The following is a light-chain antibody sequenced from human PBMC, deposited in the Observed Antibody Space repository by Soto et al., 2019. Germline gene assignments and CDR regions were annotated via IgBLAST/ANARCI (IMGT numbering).Light chain of an antibody. J-gene: IGLJ3*02. V-gene: IGLV2-14*03. CDR1: NSDLGNYKY. CDR2: DVT. CDR3: SSYTTTITV. Sequence: QSVLTQPASVSGSPGQSVTIPCTGTNSDLGNYKYASWYQQYPGKPPQLLIYDVTNRPLGVSNRFSGSKSGNTASLTISGLHAEDEADYYCSSYTTTITVFGGGTKLTVL.